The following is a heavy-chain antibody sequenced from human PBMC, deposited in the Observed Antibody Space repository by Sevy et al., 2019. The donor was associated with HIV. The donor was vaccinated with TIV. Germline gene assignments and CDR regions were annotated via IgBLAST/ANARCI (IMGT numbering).Heavy chain of an antibody. D-gene: IGHD4-17*01. CDR2: ISSSSSSI. CDR3: ARDEQTYGDYDYFDY. CDR1: GFTFSSYS. V-gene: IGHV3-48*01. Sequence: GGSLRLSCAASGFTFSSYSMHWVRQAPGKGLEWVSSISSSSSSIFYADSVKGRFTISRDNAKKSLYLQMNSLTAEDTAVYYCARDEQTYGDYDYFDYWGQGTLVTVSS. J-gene: IGHJ4*02.